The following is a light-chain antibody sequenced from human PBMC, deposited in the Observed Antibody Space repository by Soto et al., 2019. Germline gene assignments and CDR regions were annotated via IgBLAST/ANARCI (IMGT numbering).Light chain of an antibody. CDR1: RDIRDF. CDR3: QHYDNLPPYI. J-gene: IGKJ2*01. CDR2: DAS. Sequence: DIHMTQSPSSLSVSVGDRVTITCQASRDIRDFLNWYQQKPGKAPKLLIFDASNLEEGVPPRFSGSGSGTHFTFSINSLXPEDVATYYCQHYDNLPPYIFGQGTKVDIK. V-gene: IGKV1-33*01.